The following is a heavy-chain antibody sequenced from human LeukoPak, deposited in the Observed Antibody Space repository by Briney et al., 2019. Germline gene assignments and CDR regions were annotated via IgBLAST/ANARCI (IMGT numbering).Heavy chain of an antibody. D-gene: IGHD3-10*01. Sequence: GGSLRLSCAASGFTFSSYWMSWVRQAPGKGLEWVANIEQDGSEKYYVDSVKGRFTISRDNAKNSLYLQMNSLRAEDTAVYYCARDQIGSYYGSGTLNYYYYMDVWGKGTTVTVSS. J-gene: IGHJ6*03. V-gene: IGHV3-7*01. CDR1: GFTFSSYW. CDR3: ARDQIGSYYGSGTLNYYYYMDV. CDR2: IEQDGSEK.